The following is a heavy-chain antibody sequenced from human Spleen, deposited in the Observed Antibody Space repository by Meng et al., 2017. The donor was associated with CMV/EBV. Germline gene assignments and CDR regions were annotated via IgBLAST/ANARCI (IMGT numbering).Heavy chain of an antibody. CDR1: GFNFSNYD. D-gene: IGHD2-2*01. V-gene: IGHV3-13*01. CDR3: ASETGVGVVPAAIGY. Sequence: GESLKISCAASGFNFSNYDMHCVRQATGKGLEWVSTIGPADDTYYPGSVKGRFTISRDNAKNTLYLQMNSLRAEDTAVYYCASETGVGVVPAAIGYWGQGTLVTVSS. J-gene: IGHJ4*02. CDR2: IGPADDT.